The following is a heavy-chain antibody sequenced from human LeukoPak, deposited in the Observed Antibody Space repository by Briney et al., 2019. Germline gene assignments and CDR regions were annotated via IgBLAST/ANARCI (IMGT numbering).Heavy chain of an antibody. CDR1: GGSISTSNYY. Sequence: SSETLSLTCTVSGGSISTSNYYWGWIRQPPGKGLEWIGSIYYSGSTYYNPSLKSRVTISVDTSKNQFSLKLSSVTAADTAVYYCARVRFRNSSSWSFNFDYWGQGTLVTVSS. CDR3: ARVRFRNSSSWSFNFDY. CDR2: IYYSGST. V-gene: IGHV4-39*07. D-gene: IGHD6-13*01. J-gene: IGHJ4*02.